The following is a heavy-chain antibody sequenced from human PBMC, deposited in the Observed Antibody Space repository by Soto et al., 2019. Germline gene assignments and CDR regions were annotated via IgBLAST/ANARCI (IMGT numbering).Heavy chain of an antibody. CDR1: GFILSDCA. CDR2: ISSSSSVI. Sequence: EVQLVESGGGLVQPGGSLRLSCATSGFILSDCAMNWVRQAPGKGLEWVSYISSSSSVIDYAGSVKGRFTVSRDNARNSLYLQMNSLRAEYTAVYYCARDLSWGSNWYYYMDVWGKGTTVNVSS. V-gene: IGHV3-48*01. J-gene: IGHJ6*03. CDR3: ARDLSWGSNWYYYMDV. D-gene: IGHD7-27*01.